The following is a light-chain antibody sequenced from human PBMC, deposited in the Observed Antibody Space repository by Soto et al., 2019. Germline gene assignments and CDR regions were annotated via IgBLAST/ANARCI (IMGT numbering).Light chain of an antibody. CDR1: QSLLHRNGFHY. CDR3: MQALQTPLT. CDR2: VAS. Sequence: EIVMTQSSLSLPVTPGEPASISCRSSQSLLHRNGFHYLDWYLQKPGQSPQLLIYVASYRASGVPERFSGSGSGTDFTLKISRVEAEDVGVYYCMQALQTPLTFGGGTKVDI. J-gene: IGKJ4*01. V-gene: IGKV2-28*01.